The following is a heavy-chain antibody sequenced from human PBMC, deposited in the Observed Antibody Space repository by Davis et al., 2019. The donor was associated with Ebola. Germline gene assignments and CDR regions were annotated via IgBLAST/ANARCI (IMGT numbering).Heavy chain of an antibody. J-gene: IGHJ5*02. Sequence: PGGSLRLSCTVSGGSISSSSYYWGWIRQPPGKGLEWIGSINYSGSTYYNPSLKSRVTISVGTSKNQFSLKLSSVTAADTAVYYCARAPIAGAGTRWGTRWFDPWGQGTLVTVSS. CDR1: GGSISSSSYY. CDR3: ARAPIAGAGTRWGTRWFDP. V-gene: IGHV4-39*07. D-gene: IGHD6-13*01. CDR2: INYSGST.